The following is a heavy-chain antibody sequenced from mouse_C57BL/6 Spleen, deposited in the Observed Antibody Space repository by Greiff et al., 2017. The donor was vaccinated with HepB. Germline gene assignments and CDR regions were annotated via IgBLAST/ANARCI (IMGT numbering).Heavy chain of an antibody. Sequence: EVKLMESGGGLVKPGGSLKLSCAASGFTFSDYGMHWVRQAPEKGLEWVAYISSGSSTIYYADTVKGRFTISRDNAKNPLFLQMTSLRSEDTAMYYCARQKGLRRAAMDYWGQGTSVTVSS. J-gene: IGHJ4*01. D-gene: IGHD2-4*01. CDR1: GFTFSDYG. CDR3: ARQKGLRRAAMDY. V-gene: IGHV5-17*01. CDR2: ISSGSSTI.